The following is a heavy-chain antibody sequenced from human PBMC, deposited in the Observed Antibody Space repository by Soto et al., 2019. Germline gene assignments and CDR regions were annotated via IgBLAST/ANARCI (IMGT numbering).Heavy chain of an antibody. J-gene: IGHJ6*02. Sequence: ASVKVSCKASGYTFTSYGISWVRQAPGQGLEWMGWISAYNGNTNYAQKLQGRVTMTTDTSTSTAYMELRSLRSDDTAVYYCARDGGFTVTRHYYYYGMDVWGQGTTVTVPS. D-gene: IGHD4-17*01. CDR1: GYTFTSYG. CDR2: ISAYNGNT. CDR3: ARDGGFTVTRHYYYYGMDV. V-gene: IGHV1-18*01.